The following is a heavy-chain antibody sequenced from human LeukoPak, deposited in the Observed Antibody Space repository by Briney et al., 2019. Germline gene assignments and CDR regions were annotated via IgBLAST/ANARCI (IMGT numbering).Heavy chain of an antibody. CDR1: GFTFSSYA. Sequence: GGSLRLSCAASGFTFSSYAMSWVRQAPGRGLEWVSAISGSGGSTYYADSVKGRFTISRDNSKNTLYLQMNSLRAEDTAVYYCAKGYSSGWDYDYWGQGTLVTVSS. J-gene: IGHJ4*02. CDR3: AKGYSSGWDYDY. CDR2: ISGSGGST. D-gene: IGHD6-19*01. V-gene: IGHV3-23*01.